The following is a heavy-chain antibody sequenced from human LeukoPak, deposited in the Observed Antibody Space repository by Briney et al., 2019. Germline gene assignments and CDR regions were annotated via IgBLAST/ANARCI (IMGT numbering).Heavy chain of an antibody. V-gene: IGHV4-59*08. CDR3: ARGGSGWYHYYYMDV. J-gene: IGHJ6*03. D-gene: IGHD6-19*01. Sequence: SETLSLTCTVFGGSISSYYWTWIRQPPGKGLEWIGYMYYSGSTNYNPSLKSRVTISIDTSKNQFSLKLTSVTAADTAVYYCARGGSGWYHYYYMDVWGKGTTVTVSS. CDR2: MYYSGST. CDR1: GGSISSYY.